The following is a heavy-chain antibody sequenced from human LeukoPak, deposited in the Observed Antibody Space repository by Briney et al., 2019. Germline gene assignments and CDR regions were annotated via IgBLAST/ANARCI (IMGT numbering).Heavy chain of an antibody. J-gene: IGHJ1*01. CDR1: GFTLSNSW. D-gene: IGHD2-21*02. V-gene: IGHV3-7*01. Sequence: GGSLRLSCVVSGFTLSNSWMSWVRQAPGKGLEWVANIKQDGSEKYYVDSVKGRFTISRDNAQNSMYLQMNSLRVEDTAVYYCTSWGDTTAEYFQRWGQGTLVTVSS. CDR2: IKQDGSEK. CDR3: TSWGDTTAEYFQR.